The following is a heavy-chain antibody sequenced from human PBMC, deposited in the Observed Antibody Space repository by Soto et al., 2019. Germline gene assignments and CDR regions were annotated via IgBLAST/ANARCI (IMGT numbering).Heavy chain of an antibody. J-gene: IGHJ6*02. CDR1: GGSISSYY. CDR2: IYYSGST. V-gene: IGHV4-59*08. D-gene: IGHD5-12*01. CDR3: ARLHPGGYSGYDSDGYYYYYYGMDV. Sequence: PSETLSLTCTVSGGSISSYYWSWIRQPPGKGLEWIGYIYYSGSTNYNPSLKSRVTISVDTSKNQFSLKLSSVTAADTAVYYCARLHPGGYSGYDSDGYYYYYYGMDVWGQGTTVTVSS.